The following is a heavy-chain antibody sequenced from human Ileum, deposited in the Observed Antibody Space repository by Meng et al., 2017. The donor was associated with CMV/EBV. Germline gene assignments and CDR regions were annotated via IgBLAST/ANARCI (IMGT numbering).Heavy chain of an antibody. CDR3: VRQVVAASFDY. V-gene: IGHV4-30-4*08. CDR2: IYYSGSP. D-gene: IGHD2-15*01. CDR1: GDSISSSSYY. Sequence: QVQLQESGPGLVKPSQTLSLTCTVSGDSISSSSYYWSWIRQPPGRGLEWIGYIYYSGSPYYKPSLKSRVTISLDTSKNQFSLNLRSVTATDSAVYYCVRQVVAASFDYWGQGALVTVSS. J-gene: IGHJ4*02.